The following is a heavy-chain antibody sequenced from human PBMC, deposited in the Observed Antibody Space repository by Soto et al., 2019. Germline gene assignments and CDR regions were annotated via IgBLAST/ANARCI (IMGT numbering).Heavy chain of an antibody. CDR1: GYTFTGYY. Sequence: ASVKVSCKTSGYTFTGYYMHWVRQAPGQGLEWMGWINPNNGDTNYAQNFQGRVTMTRDTSISTASMELSRLRSDDTAVYSCARIKLYYDSSGPFDYWGQGTMVTVYS. D-gene: IGHD3-22*01. CDR2: INPNNGDT. V-gene: IGHV1-2*02. J-gene: IGHJ4*02. CDR3: ARIKLYYDSSGPFDY.